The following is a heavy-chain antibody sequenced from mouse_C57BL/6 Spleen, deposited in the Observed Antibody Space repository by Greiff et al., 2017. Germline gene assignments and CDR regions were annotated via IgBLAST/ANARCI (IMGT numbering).Heavy chain of an antibody. V-gene: IGHV6-3*01. CDR2: IRLKSDNYAT. J-gene: IGHJ1*03. CDR3: TLYYYGRSYWYFDV. Sequence: EVQLVESGGGLVQPGGSMKLSCVASGFTFSNYWMNWVRQSPEKGLEWVAQIRLKSDNYATHYAESVKGRFTISRDDSKSSVYLQMNNLRAEDTGIYYCTLYYYGRSYWYFDVWGTGTTVTVSS. D-gene: IGHD1-1*01. CDR1: GFTFSNYW.